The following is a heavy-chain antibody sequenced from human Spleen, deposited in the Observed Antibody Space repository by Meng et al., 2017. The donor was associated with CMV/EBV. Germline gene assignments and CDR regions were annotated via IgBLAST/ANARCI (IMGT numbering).Heavy chain of an antibody. J-gene: IGHJ4*02. V-gene: IGHV3-21*01. CDR3: ARDRSGYYSALDY. CDR1: GFTFSSFT. D-gene: IGHD3-22*01. Sequence: GGSLRLSCAASGFTFSSFTMNWVRQAPGKGLEWVSSISSSSGYIYYADSVKGRFTISRDNAKNSLYLQMNSLRAEDTAVYYCARDRSGYYSALDYWGQGTLVTVSS. CDR2: ISSSSGYI.